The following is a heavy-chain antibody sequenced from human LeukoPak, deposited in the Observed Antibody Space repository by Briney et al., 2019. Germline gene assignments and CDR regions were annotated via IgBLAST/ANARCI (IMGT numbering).Heavy chain of an antibody. CDR1: GGSVSSGSYC. CDR3: ARDLGYRYFDY. Sequence: PSETLSLTCTVSGGSVSSGSYCWSWIRQPPGKGLEWIGYIYYSGSTNYNPSLKSRVTISVDTSKNQFSLKLTSVTAADTAVYYCARDLGYRYFDYWGQGTLVTVSS. V-gene: IGHV4-61*01. J-gene: IGHJ4*02. CDR2: IYYSGST. D-gene: IGHD3-16*02.